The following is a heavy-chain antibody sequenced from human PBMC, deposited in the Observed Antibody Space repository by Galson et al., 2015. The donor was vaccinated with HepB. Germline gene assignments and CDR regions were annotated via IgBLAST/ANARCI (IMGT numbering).Heavy chain of an antibody. CDR1: GYTLTNYH. CDR3: ARETPDTYYFDY. D-gene: IGHD2-15*01. J-gene: IGHJ4*02. Sequence: SCKASGYTLTNYHFHWVRQASGQGPEWMGKIFAGGGSTRYAERFQGRVTLTRDSSTSKIYMEVSSLRSDDTAVYYCARETPDTYYFDYWGQGTLVTVSS. CDR2: IFAGGGST. V-gene: IGHV1-46*01.